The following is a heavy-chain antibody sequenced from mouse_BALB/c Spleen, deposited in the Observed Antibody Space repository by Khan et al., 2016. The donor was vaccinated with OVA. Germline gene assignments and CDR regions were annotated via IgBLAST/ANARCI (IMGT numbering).Heavy chain of an antibody. Sequence: VQLKQSGPELVRPGASVKISCKASGYSFTGYFMNWVMQSHGKSLEWIGRINPHIGETFYNQRFKDKATLTVDESSSTAHMELRSLASEDSAVYYCTSSYRSDFDYWGQGTTLTVSS. J-gene: IGHJ2*01. V-gene: IGHV1-20*02. CDR1: GYSFTGYF. CDR2: INPHIGET. CDR3: TSSYRSDFDY. D-gene: IGHD1-1*01.